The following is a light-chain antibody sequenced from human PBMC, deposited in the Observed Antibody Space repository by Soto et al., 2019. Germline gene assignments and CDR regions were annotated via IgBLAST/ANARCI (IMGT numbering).Light chain of an antibody. CDR2: DVT. CDR1: SSDVGRYDY. Sequence: QSVLTQPASVSGSPGQSITISCTGTSSDVGRYDYISWYQQHPGKAPKLMIYDVTNRPSGIPNRFSGSKSGNTASLTISGLQAEDEAEYYCSSFTSSNTPVVFGGGTKLTVL. V-gene: IGLV2-14*01. CDR3: SSFTSSNTPVV. J-gene: IGLJ2*01.